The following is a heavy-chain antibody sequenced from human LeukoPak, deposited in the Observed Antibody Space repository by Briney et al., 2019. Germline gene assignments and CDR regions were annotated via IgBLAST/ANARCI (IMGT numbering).Heavy chain of an antibody. D-gene: IGHD3-10*01. CDR2: IYYSGST. CDR1: GGSISIYY. J-gene: IGHJ6*02. CDR3: ARDRGAALGAYYCMDV. V-gene: IGHV4-59*01. Sequence: SETLSLTCTVSGGSISIYYWSWIRQPPGKGLEWIGYIYYSGSTNYNPSLKSRVTISVDTSKNQFSLTLGSVTATDTAVYYCARDRGAALGAYYCMDVWGQGTTVTVSS.